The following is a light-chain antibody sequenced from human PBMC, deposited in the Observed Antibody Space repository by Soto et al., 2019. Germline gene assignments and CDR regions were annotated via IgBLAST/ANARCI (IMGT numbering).Light chain of an antibody. CDR1: NIGSQS. J-gene: IGLJ2*01. CDR3: QVWDSGTDHAV. V-gene: IGLV3-21*02. Sequence: SYELTQPPSVSVAPGQSARITCGGNNIGSQSVHWYQQKPGQAPVLVVYDDNDRPSGIPERLSGSKSGNTATLSITRVGAGDEADYYCQVWDSGTDHAVFGGGTKRTVL. CDR2: DDN.